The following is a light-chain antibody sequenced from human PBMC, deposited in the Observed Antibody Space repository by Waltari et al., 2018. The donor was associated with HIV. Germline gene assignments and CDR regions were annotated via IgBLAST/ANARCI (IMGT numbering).Light chain of an antibody. V-gene: IGKV1-39*01. CDR3: QQSYSTRLT. Sequence: DIQMTQSPSSLSASVGDRVTITCRASQSISSYLNWYQQKPGKAPKLLIYAASSLQSGVPSRFSGSGSGTDFTLTISSLQPEDVATYYCQQSYSTRLTFGQGTRLEIK. CDR1: QSISSY. J-gene: IGKJ5*01. CDR2: AAS.